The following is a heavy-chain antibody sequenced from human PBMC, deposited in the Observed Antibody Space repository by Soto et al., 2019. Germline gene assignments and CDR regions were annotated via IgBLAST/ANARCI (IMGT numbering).Heavy chain of an antibody. V-gene: IGHV1-3*01. CDR2: INAGNGNT. CDR1: GFVSTNHN. D-gene: IGHD6-19*01. Sequence: QAHLVQSGAEVKMPGDSVQVSCKASGFVSTNHNFHWVRQAPGQSLEWMGRINAGNGNTQYAQNFQGRVTFTSDPSATTAFMELTNLRLEDRAMYYSASDYGSNWRLWGQGTLVSVSS. CDR3: ASDYGSNWRL. J-gene: IGHJ4*02.